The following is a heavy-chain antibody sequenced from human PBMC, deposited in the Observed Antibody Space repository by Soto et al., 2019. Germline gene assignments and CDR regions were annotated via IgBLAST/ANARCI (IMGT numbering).Heavy chain of an antibody. CDR2: IYHSGST. J-gene: IGHJ4*02. CDR3: AGGIAARPLGY. CDR1: GGSISSGGFS. D-gene: IGHD6-6*01. V-gene: IGHV4-30-2*01. Sequence: QLQLQESGSGLVRPSQTLSLTCAVSGGSISSGGFSWSWIRQPPGKGLESIGYIYHSGSTYYNPALKSRVTISVDRSKNQFSLKLSSVTAADTAVYYCAGGIAARPLGYWGQGTLVTVSS.